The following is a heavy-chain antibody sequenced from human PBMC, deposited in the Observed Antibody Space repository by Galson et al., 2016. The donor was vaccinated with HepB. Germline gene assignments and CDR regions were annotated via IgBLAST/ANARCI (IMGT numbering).Heavy chain of an antibody. CDR1: GFTFRNYG. CDR3: AKDGRIYCSSASCHDHFHY. D-gene: IGHD2-2*01. Sequence: SLRLSCAASGFTFRNYGMHWVRQAPGKGLEWVAFISYDGSNKKYADSVKGRFTISRDNSKKTRYLQMNSLRAEDTAVYYCAKDGRIYCSSASCHDHFHYWGQGTLVTVSS. V-gene: IGHV3-30*18. J-gene: IGHJ4*02. CDR2: ISYDGSNK.